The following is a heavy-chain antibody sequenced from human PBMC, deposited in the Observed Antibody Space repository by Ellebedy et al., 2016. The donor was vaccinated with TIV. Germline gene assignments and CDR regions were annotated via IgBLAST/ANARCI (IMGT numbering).Heavy chain of an antibody. D-gene: IGHD4-23*01. Sequence: GESLKISCAASGFTFSSYAMNWVRQAPGKGLEWVSAVSGSGSTYYADSVKGRFTISRDNSKDTLFLQMNSLRAEDTAIYFCARDPVGVGPAFDVWGQGTMVTVSS. CDR3: ARDPVGVGPAFDV. CDR1: GFTFSSYA. V-gene: IGHV3-23*01. CDR2: VSGSGST. J-gene: IGHJ3*01.